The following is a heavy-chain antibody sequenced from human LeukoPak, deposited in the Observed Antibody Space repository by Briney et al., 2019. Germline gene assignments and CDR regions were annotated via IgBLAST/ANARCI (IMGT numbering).Heavy chain of an antibody. J-gene: IGHJ3*02. CDR2: IYDSGST. V-gene: IGHV4-59*11. CDR1: GGSISSHY. Sequence: SETLSLTCTVSGGSISSHYWSWIRQPPGKGLEWIGNIYDSGSTSYSPSLKSRVTISVDTSKNQFSLKLSSVTAADTAVYYCARLSQSYDAFDIWGQGTMVTVSS. CDR3: ARLSQSYDAFDI. D-gene: IGHD3-10*01.